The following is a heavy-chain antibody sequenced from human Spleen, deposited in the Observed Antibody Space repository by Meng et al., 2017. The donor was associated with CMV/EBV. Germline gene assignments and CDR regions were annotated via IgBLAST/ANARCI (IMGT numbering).Heavy chain of an antibody. CDR1: FSFNDYA. Sequence: FSFNDYAMHWVRQAPGKGLEWVSLVNWNGGSTNYADSVKGRFTISRDNSKNSLYLQMNSLRAEDTALYYCAKASGGYSRLAPVYFDSWGQGTLVTVSS. D-gene: IGHD6-13*01. CDR3: AKASGGYSRLAPVYFDS. CDR2: VNWNGGST. J-gene: IGHJ4*02. V-gene: IGHV3-43D*03.